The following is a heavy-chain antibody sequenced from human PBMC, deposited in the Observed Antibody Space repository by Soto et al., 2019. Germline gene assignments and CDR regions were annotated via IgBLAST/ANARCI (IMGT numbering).Heavy chain of an antibody. J-gene: IGHJ6*02. D-gene: IGHD6-19*01. Sequence: GGSLRISCEASGFTFRTYSMNWVRQAPGKGLEWVSYISGSSSTIYYADSVKGRFTISRDNAKNSLYLQMNSLRAEDTAVYYCARSDITVPEADYYYGMDVWGQGTKVTVSS. CDR1: GFTFRTYS. V-gene: IGHV3-48*01. CDR3: ARSDITVPEADYYYGMDV. CDR2: ISGSSSTI.